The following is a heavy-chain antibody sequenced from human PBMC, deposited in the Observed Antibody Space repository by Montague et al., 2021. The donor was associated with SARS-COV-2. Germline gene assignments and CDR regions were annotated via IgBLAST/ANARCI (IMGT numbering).Heavy chain of an antibody. V-gene: IGHV4-34*01. CDR1: GGSFSGYY. CDR2: INHSGST. CDR3: ARVRYYGSGTSLGMDV. Sequence: SETLSLTCAVYGGSFSGYYWSWIRQPPGKGLEWIGEINHSGSTNYNPSLKSRVTISVDTSKNQFSLKLSSVTAADTAVYYCARVRYYGSGTSLGMDVWGQGTTVTVPS. D-gene: IGHD3-10*01. J-gene: IGHJ6*02.